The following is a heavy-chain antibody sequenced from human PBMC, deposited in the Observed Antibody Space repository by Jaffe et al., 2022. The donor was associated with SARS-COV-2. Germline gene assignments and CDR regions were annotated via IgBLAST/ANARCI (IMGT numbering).Heavy chain of an antibody. CDR1: GYTFTTSY. V-gene: IGHV1-46*01. D-gene: IGHD3-10*01. Sequence: QVQLVQSGAEVKKPGASVKVSCKASGYTFTTSYMHWVRQAPGQGLEWMGIINLSGGTTNYAQTFQGRVAMTRDTSTSTVHMELSSLKSEDTAVYYCARDTSGAIPGDHWGQGTQVTVSS. CDR3: ARDTSGAIPGDH. CDR2: INLSGGTT. J-gene: IGHJ5*02.